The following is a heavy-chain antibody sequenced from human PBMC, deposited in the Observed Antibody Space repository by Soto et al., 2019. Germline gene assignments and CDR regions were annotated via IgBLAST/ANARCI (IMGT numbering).Heavy chain of an antibody. Sequence: SGPTLVNPTETLTPTCTVSGFSLSNARMGVSWIRQPPGKALEWLAHIFSNDEKSYSTSLKSRLTISKDTSKSQVVLTMTNMDPVDTATYYCARTTYDYSNYYYYYGMDVWGQGTTVTVSS. CDR1: GFSLSNARMG. CDR3: ARTTYDYSNYYYYYGMDV. V-gene: IGHV2-26*01. D-gene: IGHD4-4*01. CDR2: IFSNDEK. J-gene: IGHJ6*02.